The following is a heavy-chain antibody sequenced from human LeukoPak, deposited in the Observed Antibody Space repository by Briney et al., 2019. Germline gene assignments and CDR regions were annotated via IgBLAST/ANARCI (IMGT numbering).Heavy chain of an antibody. CDR1: GYTFTTYD. CDR3: ARVAGSIDY. CDR2: TNPNSGHT. Sequence: GASVKVSCKASGYTFTTYDINRVRQATGQGLEWMGWTNPNSGHTGYAQKFQGRLTITRDTSISTAYMELSSLRSEDTAVYYCARVAGSIDYWGQGTLVTVSS. J-gene: IGHJ4*02. V-gene: IGHV1-8*03. D-gene: IGHD6-19*01.